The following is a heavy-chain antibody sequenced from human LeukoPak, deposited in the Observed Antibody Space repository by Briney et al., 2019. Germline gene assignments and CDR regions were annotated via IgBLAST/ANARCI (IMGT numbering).Heavy chain of an antibody. CDR2: IYGNGNT. V-gene: IGHV4-4*07. J-gene: IGHJ4*02. D-gene: IGHD2-2*01. Sequence: SETLSLTCTVSGGSMTNYYWHWIRQPAGKGLEWIGHIYGNGNTDFNPSLNSRLTISLDKSQNQFSLKLNSVTAADTAVYYCARGGSSSWNPLMKWGQGILVTVSS. CDR3: ARGGSSSWNPLMK. CDR1: GGSMTNYY.